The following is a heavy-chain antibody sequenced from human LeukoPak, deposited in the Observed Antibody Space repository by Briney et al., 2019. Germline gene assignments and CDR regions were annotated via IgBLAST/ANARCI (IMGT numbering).Heavy chain of an antibody. CDR2: ISYDGSNK. CDR3: ARDMGLELLSY. CDR1: GFTFSSYA. D-gene: IGHD1-7*01. V-gene: IGHV3-30*04. Sequence: GGSLRLSCAASGFTFSSYATHWVRQAPGKGLEWVAVISYDGSNKYYADSVKGRFTISRDNSKNTLYLQMNSLRAEDTAVYYCARDMGLELLSYWGQGTLVTVSS. J-gene: IGHJ4*02.